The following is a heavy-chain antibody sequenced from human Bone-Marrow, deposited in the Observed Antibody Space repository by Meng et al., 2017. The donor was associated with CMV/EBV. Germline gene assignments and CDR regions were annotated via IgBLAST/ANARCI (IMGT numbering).Heavy chain of an antibody. D-gene: IGHD2-21*01. CDR3: ARDTVYCGGDCPPAFDI. V-gene: IGHV3-21*01. J-gene: IGHJ3*02. Sequence: GESLKISCAASGFTFSSYSMNWVRQAPGKGLEWVSSISSSSSYIYYADSVKGRFTISRDNAKNSLYLQMNSLRAEDTAVYYCARDTVYCGGDCPPAFDIWGQGTRVTV. CDR1: GFTFSSYS. CDR2: ISSSSSYI.